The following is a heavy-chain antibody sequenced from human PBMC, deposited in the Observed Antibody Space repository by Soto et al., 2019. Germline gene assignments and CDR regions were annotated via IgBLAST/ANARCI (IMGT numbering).Heavy chain of an antibody. D-gene: IGHD3-3*01. Sequence: EVQLVESGGGLVKPGGSLRLSCAASGFTFSSYSMNWVRQAPGKGLEWVSSISSSSSYIYYADSVKGRFTISRDNAKKSVYLQMNSLRAEDTAVYYCATIRAGSTYDVFWSGPYYYYYYMDVWGIGSTVTVSS. V-gene: IGHV3-21*01. J-gene: IGHJ6*03. CDR1: GFTFSSYS. CDR2: ISSSSSYI. CDR3: ATIRAGSTYDVFWSGPYYYYYYMDV.